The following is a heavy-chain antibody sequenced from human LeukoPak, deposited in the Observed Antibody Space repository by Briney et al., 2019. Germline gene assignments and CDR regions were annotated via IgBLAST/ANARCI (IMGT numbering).Heavy chain of an antibody. Sequence: GASVKVSCKASGGTFSSYAISWVRQAPGQGLEWMGKIIPILGIANYAQKFQGRVTITADTSTSTAYMELRSLRSDDTAVYYCARDYAGYCSGGSCYYYYYGMDVWGQGTTVTVSS. CDR2: IIPILGIA. D-gene: IGHD2-15*01. CDR1: GGTFSSYA. V-gene: IGHV1-69*04. J-gene: IGHJ6*02. CDR3: ARDYAGYCSGGSCYYYYYGMDV.